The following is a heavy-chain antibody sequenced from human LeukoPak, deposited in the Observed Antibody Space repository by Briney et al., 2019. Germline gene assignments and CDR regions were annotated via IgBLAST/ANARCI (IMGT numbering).Heavy chain of an antibody. Sequence: ASVKVSLKASVYTFTSYVISWVRQAPGQGLEWMGLISAYNGNTNYAQKLQGRVTITTDTSTSTAYMAVRSQRDDHAPGYYFLRVVTAFDYWGQGTLVTVSS. V-gene: IGHV1-18*01. D-gene: IGHD5-18*01. CDR1: VYTFTSYV. CDR3: LRVVTAFDY. CDR2: ISAYNGNT. J-gene: IGHJ4*02.